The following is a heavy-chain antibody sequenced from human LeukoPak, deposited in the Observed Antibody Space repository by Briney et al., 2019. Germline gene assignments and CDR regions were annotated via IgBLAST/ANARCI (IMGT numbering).Heavy chain of an antibody. CDR1: GYTFTSYD. V-gene: IGHV1-8*03. CDR2: MNPNSGNT. J-gene: IGHJ3*02. D-gene: IGHD3-22*01. Sequence: GASVKVSCKASGYTFTSYDINWVRQATGQGLEWMGWMNPNSGNTGYAQKFQGRVTITRNTSISTAYMGLSSLRSEDTAVYYCARGPPWYYYDSSGYYDAFDIWGQGTMVTVSS. CDR3: ARGPPWYYYDSSGYYDAFDI.